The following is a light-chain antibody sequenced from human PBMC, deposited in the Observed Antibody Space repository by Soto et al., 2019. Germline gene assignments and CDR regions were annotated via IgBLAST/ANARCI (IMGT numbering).Light chain of an antibody. CDR2: DAS. CDR1: QSISTW. V-gene: IGKV1-5*01. Sequence: DIQMTQSPSTLSASVGDRVVITCRASQSISTWLAWYQQKPAKAPTLLISDASNLQSGVPSRFSGSGSWTEFTLTISSLQPDDFSTYYCHQYDSYPWTFGQGTKVEIK. CDR3: HQYDSYPWT. J-gene: IGKJ1*01.